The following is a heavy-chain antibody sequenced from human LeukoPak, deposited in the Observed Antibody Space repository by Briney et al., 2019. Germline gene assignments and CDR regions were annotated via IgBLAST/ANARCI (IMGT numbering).Heavy chain of an antibody. CDR2: IIPIFVTA. V-gene: IGHV1-69*13. D-gene: IGHD3-9*01. Sequence: SLKFSCKASGVTFSIYAISWVRQAPGQGLEWRGGIIPIFVTANSAQKFQCRVTITADESTSPAYMELSSLRSEDTAVYYCATWASYDILTGYRSYYYSYSMDVWGKGTTVTVSS. CDR3: ATWASYDILTGYRSYYYSYSMDV. J-gene: IGHJ6*03. CDR1: GVTFSIYA.